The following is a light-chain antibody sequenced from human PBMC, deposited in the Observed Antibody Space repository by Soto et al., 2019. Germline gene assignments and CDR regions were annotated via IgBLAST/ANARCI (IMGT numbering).Light chain of an antibody. CDR3: QQYGNSRA. J-gene: IGKJ1*01. CDR2: GAS. CDR1: QSVSSSY. V-gene: IGKV3-20*01. Sequence: ENVLTQSPGTLSLSPGERATLSCRASQSVSSSYLAWYQQKPGQAPRLLIYGASSRATGIPDRFSGSGSGTDFTLTISRLEPEYFAVYYCQQYGNSRAFGQGTKVEIK.